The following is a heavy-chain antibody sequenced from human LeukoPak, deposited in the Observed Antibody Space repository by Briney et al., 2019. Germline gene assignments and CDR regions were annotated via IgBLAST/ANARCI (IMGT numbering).Heavy chain of an antibody. J-gene: IGHJ5*02. CDR1: GGTFSSYA. Sequence: ASVKVSCKASGGTFSSYAISWVRQAPGQGLEWMGGIIPIFGTANYAQKFQGRVTITTDESTSTAYMELSSLRSEDTAVYYCAREMMVRYQSLLGGWFDPWGQGTLVTVSS. D-gene: IGHD2-2*01. CDR3: AREMMVRYQSLLGGWFDP. CDR2: IIPIFGTA. V-gene: IGHV1-69*05.